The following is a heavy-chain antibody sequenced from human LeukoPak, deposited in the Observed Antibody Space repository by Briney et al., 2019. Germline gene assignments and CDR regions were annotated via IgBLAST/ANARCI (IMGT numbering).Heavy chain of an antibody. V-gene: IGHV3-33*01. CDR3: ARDSYDSSGYGDY. D-gene: IGHD3-22*01. J-gene: IGHJ4*02. CDR2: IWYDGSNK. CDR1: GFTFSSYG. Sequence: GGSLRLSCAASGFTFSSYGMHWVRQAPGKGPEWVAVIWYDGSNKYYADSVKGRFTISRDNSKNTLYLQMNSLRAEDTAVYYCARDSYDSSGYGDYWGQGTLVTVSS.